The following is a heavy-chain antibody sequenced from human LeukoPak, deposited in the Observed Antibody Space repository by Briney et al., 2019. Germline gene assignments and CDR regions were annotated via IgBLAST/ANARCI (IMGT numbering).Heavy chain of an antibody. J-gene: IGHJ4*02. CDR2: INSDGSST. CDR3: ARGSGPSGPFDY. Sequence: GGSLRLSCAASGFTFSSYWMHWVRQAPGKGLVWVSRINSDGSSTSYADSVKGRFTISRDNAKNTLYLQMNSLRAEDTAVYYGARGSGPSGPFDYWGQGTLVTVSS. V-gene: IGHV3-74*01. CDR1: GFTFSSYW. D-gene: IGHD6-19*01.